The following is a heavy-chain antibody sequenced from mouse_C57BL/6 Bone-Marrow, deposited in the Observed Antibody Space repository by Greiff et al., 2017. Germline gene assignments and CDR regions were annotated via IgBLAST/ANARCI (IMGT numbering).Heavy chain of an antibody. V-gene: IGHV1-80*01. J-gene: IGHJ4*01. D-gene: IGHD2-5*01. CDR1: GYAFSSYW. CDR2: IYPGDGDT. CDR3: ARRVYSNYYAMDY. Sequence: VQLQQSGAELVKPGASVKISCKASGYAFSSYWLNWVKQRPGKGLEWIGQIYPGDGDTNYNGKFKGKATLTADKSSSTAYMQLSSLTSEYSAVYFCARRVYSNYYAMDYWGQGTSVTVSS.